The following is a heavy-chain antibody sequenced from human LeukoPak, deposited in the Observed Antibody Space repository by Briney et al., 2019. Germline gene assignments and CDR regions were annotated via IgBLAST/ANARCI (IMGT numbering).Heavy chain of an antibody. V-gene: IGHV4-61*01. CDR1: GGSISSGYYY. Sequence: SQTLSLTCTVSGGSISSGYYYWSWIRQPPGKGLESIGYIYYSGSTNYNPSLKSRVTISVDTSKNQFSLKLSSVTAADTAVYYCARHPVFYGGYGSGSQTNGFDYWGQGTLVTVSS. J-gene: IGHJ4*02. CDR2: IYYSGST. CDR3: ARHPVFYGGYGSGSQTNGFDY. D-gene: IGHD3-10*01.